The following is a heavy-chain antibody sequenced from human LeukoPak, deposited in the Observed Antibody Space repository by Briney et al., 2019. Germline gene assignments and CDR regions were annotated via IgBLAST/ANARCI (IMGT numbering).Heavy chain of an antibody. J-gene: IGHJ4*02. D-gene: IGHD1-1*01. CDR1: GYTFTNYY. CDR2: INPSGGST. CDR3: AREGPGTTFDY. V-gene: IGHV1-46*01. Sequence: ASVKVSCKASGYTFTNYYIHWVRQAPGQGLECMGIINPSGGSTSYAQKFQGRVTMTRDMSTSTVYMELSSLRSEDMAVHYCAREGPGTTFDYWGQGTLVTVSS.